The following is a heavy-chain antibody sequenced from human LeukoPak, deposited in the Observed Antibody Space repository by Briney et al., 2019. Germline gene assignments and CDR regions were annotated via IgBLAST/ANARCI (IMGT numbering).Heavy chain of an antibody. D-gene: IGHD1-1*01. Sequence: GGSLRLSCAASGFTFSSYAMSWVRQAPGKGLEWVSAISDNGGDTKYADSVKGRFTISRDNSKNTLYLQMNSLRAEDTAIYYCGKDWKLDYWGQGTLVTVSS. CDR2: ISDNGGDT. V-gene: IGHV3-23*01. CDR3: GKDWKLDY. J-gene: IGHJ4*02. CDR1: GFTFSSYA.